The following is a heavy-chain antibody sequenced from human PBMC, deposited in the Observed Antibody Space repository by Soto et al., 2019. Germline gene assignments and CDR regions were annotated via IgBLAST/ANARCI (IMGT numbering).Heavy chain of an antibody. CDR3: ARSIRLAWDY. J-gene: IGHJ4*02. V-gene: IGHV1-3*01. Sequence: QVQLVQSGAEVKKPGASVKVSCKASGYTFTSYAMHWVRQAPGQSLERMGWINAGNGNTKYSQKFQGRFTITRDISASTAYMELSSLRSEDTAVYYCARSIRLAWDYWGQGTLVTVSS. CDR2: INAGNGNT. CDR1: GYTFTSYA.